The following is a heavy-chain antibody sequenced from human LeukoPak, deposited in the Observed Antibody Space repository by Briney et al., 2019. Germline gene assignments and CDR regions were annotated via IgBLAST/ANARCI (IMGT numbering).Heavy chain of an antibody. D-gene: IGHD3-16*01. CDR3: ARDGGQNWFDP. V-gene: IGHV3-11*06. CDR1: GFTFSEYY. J-gene: IGHJ5*02. Sequence: GGSLTLSCAASGFTFSEYYMNCIPDAPGKTLECVSYIIPWSRYSQHADPEKGRLTISRHHAENSLYLQIHNLRAEDRVVYYCARDGGQNWFDPWGQGTLVTVSS. CDR2: IIPWSRYS.